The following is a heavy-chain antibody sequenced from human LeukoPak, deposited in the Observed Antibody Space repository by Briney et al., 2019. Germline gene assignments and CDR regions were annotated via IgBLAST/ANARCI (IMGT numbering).Heavy chain of an antibody. V-gene: IGHV1-46*01. Sequence: ASVKVSCKAPGYTFTSYYMHWVRQAPGQGLEWMGIINPSGGSTSYAQKFQGRVTMTRDTSTSTVYMELSSLRSEDTAVYYCAREDYYDSSGYYYSFRYWGQGTLVTVSS. CDR1: GYTFTSYY. D-gene: IGHD3-22*01. J-gene: IGHJ4*02. CDR3: AREDYYDSSGYYYSFRY. CDR2: INPSGGST.